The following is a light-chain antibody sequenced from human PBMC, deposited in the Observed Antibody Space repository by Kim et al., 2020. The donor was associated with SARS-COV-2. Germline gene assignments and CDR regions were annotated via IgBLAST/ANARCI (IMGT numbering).Light chain of an antibody. J-gene: IGLJ1*01. CDR2: EDS. CDR3: QVWDSSGDPPYV. CDR1: NIGSKV. V-gene: IGLV3-21*04. Sequence: SYELTQPPSVSVAPGKTARISCGGNNIGSKVVHWYQQRPGQAPVLVIYEDSDRPSGIPERFSGSNSGNTATLTITRVEAGDEADYICQVWDSSGDPPYVFGTGTKVTVL.